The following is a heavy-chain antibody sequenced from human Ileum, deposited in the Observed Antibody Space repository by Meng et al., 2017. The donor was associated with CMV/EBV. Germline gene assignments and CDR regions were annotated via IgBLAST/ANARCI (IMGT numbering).Heavy chain of an antibody. Sequence: EVQLVESGGLVVQPGGSLRLSCAAFGFTFDDYSMHWVRQRPGKGLEWISIINWDGTNTDYADSVRGRFTISRDNSRNSLYLEMNSLRTEDTAFYFCARDGHWGQGTLVTVSS. CDR3: ARDGH. J-gene: IGHJ4*02. V-gene: IGHV3-43*01. CDR1: GFTFDDYS. CDR2: INWDGTNT.